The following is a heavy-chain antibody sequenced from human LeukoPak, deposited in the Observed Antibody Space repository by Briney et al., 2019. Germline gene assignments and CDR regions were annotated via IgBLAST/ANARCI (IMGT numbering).Heavy chain of an antibody. CDR2: IYYSGST. CDR1: GGSISSYY. V-gene: IGHV4-59*01. D-gene: IGHD2/OR15-2a*01. J-gene: IGHJ6*02. CDR3: ARGISSYYYSMDV. Sequence: SETLSLTCTVSGGSISSYYWSWIRQPPGMGLEWIGYIYYSGSTNYNPSLKSRVSISVDTSKNQFSLKLSSVTAADTAMYYCARGISSYYYSMDVWGQGTTVTVSS.